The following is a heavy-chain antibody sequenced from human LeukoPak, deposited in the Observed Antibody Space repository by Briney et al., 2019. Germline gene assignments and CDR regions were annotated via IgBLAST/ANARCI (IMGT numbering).Heavy chain of an antibody. V-gene: IGHV3-7*01. CDR3: ARRADNRGNYFDY. CDR1: GFTFSSYW. J-gene: IGHJ4*02. D-gene: IGHD1-14*01. Sequence: GGSLRLSCAASGFTFSSYWMSWVRQAPGKGLEGVANIKQDGSEKYYVDSVKGRFTISRDNAKNSLYLQMNSLRAEDTAVYYCARRADNRGNYFDYWGQGTLVTVSS. CDR2: IKQDGSEK.